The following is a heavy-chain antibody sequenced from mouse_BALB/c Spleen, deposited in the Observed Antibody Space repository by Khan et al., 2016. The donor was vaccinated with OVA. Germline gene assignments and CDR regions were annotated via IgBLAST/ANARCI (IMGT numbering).Heavy chain of an antibody. D-gene: IGHD1-1*01. CDR3: ARLAYYYDSEGFAY. CDR1: GFTCSTYG. CDR2: LSSGGSYT. Sequence: EVQLQESGGDLVKPEGSLKLSCAASGFTCSTYGMSWVRQTPDKRLEWVATLSSGGSYTYYPDSVQGRFTISRANAKNTLYLQMCRLKSEDTAMFYCARLAYYYDSEGFAYWGQGTLVTVSA. J-gene: IGHJ3*01. V-gene: IGHV5-6*01.